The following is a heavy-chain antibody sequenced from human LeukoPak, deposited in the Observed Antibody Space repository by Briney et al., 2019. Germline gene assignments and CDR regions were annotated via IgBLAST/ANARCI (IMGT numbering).Heavy chain of an antibody. CDR1: GYTFTSYG. CDR3: ARGPKKYCTNGVCWFDY. CDR2: ISAYNGNT. V-gene: IGHV1-18*01. D-gene: IGHD2-8*01. J-gene: IGHJ4*02. Sequence: GASVKVSCKASGYTFTSYGISWVRQAPGQGLEWMGWISAYNGNTNYAQKLQGRVTMTTDTSTSTAYMALRSLRSDDTAVYYCARGPKKYCTNGVCWFDYWGQGTLVTVSS.